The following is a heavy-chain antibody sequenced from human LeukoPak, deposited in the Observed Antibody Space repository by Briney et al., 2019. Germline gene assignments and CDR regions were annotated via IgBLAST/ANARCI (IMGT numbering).Heavy chain of an antibody. V-gene: IGHV4-4*07. CDR2: IYNSGST. D-gene: IGHD3-10*01. CDR1: GGSISSYY. Sequence: PSETLSLTCTVSGGSISSYYWSWIRQPAGKGLEWIGRIYNSGSTTYNPSLKSRVTMSVDTSKNQFSLKLSSVTAADTAVYYCARQTYYYASGSYSPPRYWGQGTLVTVSS. J-gene: IGHJ4*02. CDR3: ARQTYYYASGSYSPPRY.